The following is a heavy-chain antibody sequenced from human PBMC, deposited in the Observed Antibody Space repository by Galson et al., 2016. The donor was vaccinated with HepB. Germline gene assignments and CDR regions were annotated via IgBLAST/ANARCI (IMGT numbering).Heavy chain of an antibody. J-gene: IGHJ4*02. D-gene: IGHD3-16*01. CDR1: GYTFTAYY. CDR2: INPNNGDT. CDR3: ARGGPGVYDYPDY. V-gene: IGHV1-2*05. Sequence: SVKVSCKASGYTFTAYYIHWVRQAPGQGLEWKGRINPNNGDTNYAQKFQGRVSMTRDTSIRTAYMELSRLRFDDTVVYYCARGGPGVYDYPDYWGQGTLVTVSS.